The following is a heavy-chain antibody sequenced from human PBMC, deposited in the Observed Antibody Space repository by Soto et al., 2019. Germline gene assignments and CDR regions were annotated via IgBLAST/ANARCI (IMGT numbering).Heavy chain of an antibody. J-gene: IGHJ4*02. CDR1: GGSISSYY. CDR3: AREGDYDSSGYYYFDY. D-gene: IGHD3-22*01. V-gene: IGHV4-59*01. CDR2: IYYSGST. Sequence: QVQLQESGPGLVKPSETLSLTCTVSGGSISSYYWSWIRQPPGKGLEWIGYIYYSGSTNYNPSLTSRVTISVDTSKNQFSLKLSSVTAADTAVYYCAREGDYDSSGYYYFDYWGQGTLVTVSS.